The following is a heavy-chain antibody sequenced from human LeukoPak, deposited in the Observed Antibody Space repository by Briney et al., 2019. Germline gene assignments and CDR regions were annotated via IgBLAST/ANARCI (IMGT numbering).Heavy chain of an antibody. V-gene: IGHV4-59*12. Sequence: SETLSLTCTVSGGSISSYYWSWIRQPPGKGLEWIGYIYYSGSTNYNPSLKSRVTISVDTSKNQFSLKLSSVTAADTAVYYCASRRRVVVSGAFDIWGQGTMVTVSS. CDR1: GGSISSYY. CDR2: IYYSGST. J-gene: IGHJ3*02. D-gene: IGHD3-22*01. CDR3: ASRRRVVVSGAFDI.